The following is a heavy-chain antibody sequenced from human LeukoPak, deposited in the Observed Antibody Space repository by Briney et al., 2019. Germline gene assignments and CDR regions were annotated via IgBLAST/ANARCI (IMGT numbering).Heavy chain of an antibody. D-gene: IGHD6-19*01. J-gene: IGHJ4*02. Sequence: GRSLRLSCAASGFTFSSYGIHWVRQAPGKGLEWVAVISYDGSNKYYVDSVKGRFTISRDNSKNTLYLQMNSLRDEDTAVYYCAKDRGEQWLVTSFYYWGQGTLVTVSS. CDR3: AKDRGEQWLVTSFYY. CDR1: GFTFSSYG. CDR2: ISYDGSNK. V-gene: IGHV3-30*18.